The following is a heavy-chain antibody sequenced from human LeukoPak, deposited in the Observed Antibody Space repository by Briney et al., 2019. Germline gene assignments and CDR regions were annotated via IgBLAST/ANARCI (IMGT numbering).Heavy chain of an antibody. D-gene: IGHD2-2*01. CDR1: GFTFSSYS. CDR2: ISSSSSYI. Sequence: PGGSLRLSCAASGFTFSSYSMNWVRQAPGKGLEWVSSISSSSSYIYYADSVKGRFTISRDNSKNTLYLQMNSLRAEDTAVYYCAKDLYPMAAMSDYWGQGTLVTVSS. CDR3: AKDLYPMAAMSDY. J-gene: IGHJ4*02. V-gene: IGHV3-21*04.